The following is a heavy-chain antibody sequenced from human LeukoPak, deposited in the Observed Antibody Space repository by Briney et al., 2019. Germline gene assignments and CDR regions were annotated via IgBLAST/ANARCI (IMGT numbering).Heavy chain of an antibody. V-gene: IGHV6-1*01. CDR1: GDSVSSNSVA. CDR2: TYYRSKWYI. Sequence: SQTLSLICAVSGDSVSSNSVAWNWIRQTPSRGLEWLGRTYYRSKWYIEYAESVRSRMTINADTSKNQFSLQLNSVSPEDTAVYYCAREREHSFDYWGQGILVTVSS. CDR3: AREREHSFDY. J-gene: IGHJ4*02. D-gene: IGHD1/OR15-1a*01.